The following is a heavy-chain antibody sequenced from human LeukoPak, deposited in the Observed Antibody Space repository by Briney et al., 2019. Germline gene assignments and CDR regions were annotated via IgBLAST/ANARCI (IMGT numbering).Heavy chain of an antibody. D-gene: IGHD5-12*01. Sequence: GGSLRLSCAASGFTFSSYEMNWVRQAPGKGLEWVSYISSSGSTIYYADSVKGRFTISRDNAKNSLYLQMNSLRAEDTAVYYCARDDIGATISQVPYGMDGWGKGTTGTVS. J-gene: IGHJ6*04. V-gene: IGHV3-48*03. CDR2: ISSSGSTI. CDR1: GFTFSSYE. CDR3: ARDDIGATISQVPYGMDG.